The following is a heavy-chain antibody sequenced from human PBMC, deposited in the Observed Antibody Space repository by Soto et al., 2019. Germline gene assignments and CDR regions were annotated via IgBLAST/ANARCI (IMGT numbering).Heavy chain of an antibody. CDR1: GFTFSSYA. CDR3: AKDLLWGPD. V-gene: IGHV3-23*01. CDR2: ISGSGGST. Sequence: EVQMLESGGGLVQPGGSLRLSCAASGFTFSSYAMSWVRPAPGKGLEWVSAISGSGGSTYYADSVKGRFTISRDNSKNTLYLQKNSLRAEYTAVYYCAKDLLWGPDWGQGTLVTVSS. D-gene: IGHD3-10*01. J-gene: IGHJ4*02.